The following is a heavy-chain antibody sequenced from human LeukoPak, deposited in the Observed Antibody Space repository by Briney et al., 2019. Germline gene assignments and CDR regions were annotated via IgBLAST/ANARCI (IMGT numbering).Heavy chain of an antibody. J-gene: IGHJ4*02. CDR2: IYYSGST. Sequence: SETLSLTCTVSGGSISSYYWSWIRQPPGKGLEWIGYIYYSGSTNYNPSLKSRVTISVDTSKNQFSLKLSSVTAADTAVYYCARSGNAAGVFDYWGQGTLVTVSS. CDR1: GGSISSYY. V-gene: IGHV4-59*12. CDR3: ARSGNAAGVFDY. D-gene: IGHD6-13*01.